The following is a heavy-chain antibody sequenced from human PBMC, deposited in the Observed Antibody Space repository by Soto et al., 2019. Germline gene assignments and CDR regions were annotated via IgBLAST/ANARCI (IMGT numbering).Heavy chain of an antibody. CDR1: GFNFNNYA. CDR2: VSVTGDAT. J-gene: IGHJ6*03. Sequence: EVQLLESGGGLVQPGGSLRLSCAASGFNFNNYAFSWVRQAPGRGLEWVSTVSVTGDATYYADSVRGRFTISRDNSRSTLFLQMSSLRAEDTAVYYCARSACYYPACYPYYYYVDVWGKGTTVTVSS. V-gene: IGHV3-23*01. CDR3: ARSACYYPACYPYYYYVDV. D-gene: IGHD3-10*01.